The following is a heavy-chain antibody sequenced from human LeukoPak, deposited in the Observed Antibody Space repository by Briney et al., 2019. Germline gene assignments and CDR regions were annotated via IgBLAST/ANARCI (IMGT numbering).Heavy chain of an antibody. J-gene: IGHJ4*02. CDR2: ISSSSSYT. CDR1: GFTFSDYY. Sequence: GGSLRLSCAASGFTFSDYYMSWIRQAPGKGLEWVSYISSSSSYTNYADSVKGRFTTSRDNAKNSLYLQMNSLRAEDTAVYYCARDDRELGTFYFDYWGQGTLVTVSS. CDR3: ARDDRELGTFYFDY. V-gene: IGHV3-11*05. D-gene: IGHD1-1*01.